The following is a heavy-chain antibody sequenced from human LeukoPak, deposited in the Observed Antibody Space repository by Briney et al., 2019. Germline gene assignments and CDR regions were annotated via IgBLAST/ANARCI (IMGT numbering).Heavy chain of an antibody. CDR1: GFTFSSYN. D-gene: IGHD4-23*01. CDR3: AKDISAVVTPMAFDI. CDR2: ITSSSSYI. J-gene: IGHJ3*02. Sequence: TGGSLRLSCAASGFTFSSYNMNWVRQSPGKGLEWVSSITSSSSYIYYADSVKGRFTISRDNSKNTLYLQMNSLRAEDTAVYYCAKDISAVVTPMAFDIWGQGTMVSVSS. V-gene: IGHV3-21*04.